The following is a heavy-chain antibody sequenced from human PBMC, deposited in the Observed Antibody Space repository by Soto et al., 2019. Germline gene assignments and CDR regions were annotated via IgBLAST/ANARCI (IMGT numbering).Heavy chain of an antibody. CDR2: IIPILGIA. CDR1: GGTFSSYT. CDR3: AIDLEYDYVWGSPPR. D-gene: IGHD3-16*01. V-gene: IGHV1-69*02. J-gene: IGHJ4*02. Sequence: VASVKVSCKASGGTFSSYTISWVRQAPGQGLEWMGRIIPILGIANYAQKFQGRVTITADKSTSTAYMELSSLRSEDTAVYYCAIDLEYDYVWGSPPRWGQGTLVTVSS.